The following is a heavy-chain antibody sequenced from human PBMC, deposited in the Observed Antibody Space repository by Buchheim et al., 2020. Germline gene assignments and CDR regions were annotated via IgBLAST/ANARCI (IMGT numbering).Heavy chain of an antibody. CDR1: GFTFSDYY. J-gene: IGHJ4*02. V-gene: IGHV3-11*01. D-gene: IGHD3-16*01. CDR3: ARDSFKGVYVWGSPGGY. Sequence: QVQLVESGGGLVKPGGSLRLSCAASGFTFSDYYMSWIRQAPGKGLECVSYISSSGSTIYYADSEKGRFTVSRDNATNSLSLPMNSLRAEDTAVYYCARDSFKGVYVWGSPGGYWGQGTL. CDR2: ISSSGSTI.